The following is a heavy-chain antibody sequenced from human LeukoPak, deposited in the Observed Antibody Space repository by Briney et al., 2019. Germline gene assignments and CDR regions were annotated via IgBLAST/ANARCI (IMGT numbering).Heavy chain of an antibody. V-gene: IGHV4-4*07. J-gene: IGHJ4*02. Sequence: SETLSLTCTVSGGSITNYYWSWIRQPAGKGLEWIGRIFSSGTTIYHPSLKSRVTMSVDTSKNHFSLKLSSVTAADTAVYYCARGGGDVVVVAATRYYFDYWGQGTLVTVSS. CDR3: ARGGGDVVVVAATRYYFDY. D-gene: IGHD2-15*01. CDR1: GGSITNYY. CDR2: IFSSGTT.